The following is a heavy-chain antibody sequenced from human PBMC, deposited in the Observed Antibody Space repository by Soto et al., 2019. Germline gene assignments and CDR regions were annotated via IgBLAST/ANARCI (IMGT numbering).Heavy chain of an antibody. Sequence: QVHLVESGGGVVQPGRSLRLSCAASGFTFNHFAMHWVRQAPGMGLDWVAVISYDGRRTYYADSVKGRFTISRDNSEKTVHLQMDRLTARDTATYYCVREDSGDHFSYFDYWGQGSLVIVSS. CDR3: VREDSGDHFSYFDY. D-gene: IGHD1-26*01. CDR1: GFTFNHFA. V-gene: IGHV3-30*04. J-gene: IGHJ4*02. CDR2: ISYDGRRT.